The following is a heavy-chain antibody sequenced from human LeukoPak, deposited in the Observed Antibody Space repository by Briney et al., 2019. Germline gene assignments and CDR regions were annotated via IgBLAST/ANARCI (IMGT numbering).Heavy chain of an antibody. V-gene: IGHV1-2*02. CDR1: GYTFTGFY. Sequence: ASVKVSCKASGYTFTGFYMHWVRQAPGQGLEWMGWINPNSGGTNYAQKFQGRATMTRDTSISTAYMALSRLRSDDTAVYYCATSGSYYYYYYMDVWGKGTTVTVSS. D-gene: IGHD1-26*01. CDR2: INPNSGGT. CDR3: ATSGSYYYYYYMDV. J-gene: IGHJ6*03.